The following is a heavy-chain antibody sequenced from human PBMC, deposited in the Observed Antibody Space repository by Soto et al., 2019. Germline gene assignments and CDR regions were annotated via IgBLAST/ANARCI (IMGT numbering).Heavy chain of an antibody. CDR3: ARPPSLYYVGNYHCFDS. CDR2: ISYDGSNE. Sequence: QVQLVESGGGVVQPGRSLRLSCAASGFTFRTYAMHWVRQAPGKGLEWVAIISYDGSNEHYADSVEGRFTISRDNSKNTLYLQMTSLRPEDTAVYYCARPPSLYYVGNYHCFDSWGQGTLVTVSS. CDR1: GFTFRTYA. V-gene: IGHV3-30-3*01. J-gene: IGHJ4*02. D-gene: IGHD2-8*01.